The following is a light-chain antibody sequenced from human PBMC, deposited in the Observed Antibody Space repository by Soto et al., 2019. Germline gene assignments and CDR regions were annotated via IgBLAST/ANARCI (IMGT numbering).Light chain of an antibody. CDR1: QSLSSN. V-gene: IGKV3-20*01. CDR2: GAS. CDR3: QQYVSSPQT. J-gene: IGKJ1*01. Sequence: TQSPATLSVSPGERATLSCRASQSLSSNLAWYQQKPGQAPRLLIYGASSRATGIPDRFSGSGSGTDFTLSVSRLEPEDFAMYFCQQYVSSPQTFGQGTKVDIK.